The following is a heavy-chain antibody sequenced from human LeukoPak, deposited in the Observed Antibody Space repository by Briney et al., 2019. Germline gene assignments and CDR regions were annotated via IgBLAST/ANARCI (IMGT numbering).Heavy chain of an antibody. J-gene: IGHJ5*02. CDR1: TLAINFYA. CDR2: ITVNGGDI. Sequence: GGSLRLSCPPSTLAINFYAMTWVRQAPGKGLEWVSSITVNGGDIYYADSVKGRFTISRDNSNNTVFLQMNSLRTEDTAIYYCARQRVGYSRSWGQGTLVTVSS. V-gene: IGHV3-23*01. CDR3: ARQRVGYSRS. D-gene: IGHD1-1*01.